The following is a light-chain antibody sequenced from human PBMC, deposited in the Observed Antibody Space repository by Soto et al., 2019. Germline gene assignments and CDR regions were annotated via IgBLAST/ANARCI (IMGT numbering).Light chain of an antibody. V-gene: IGKV1-12*01. Sequence: DLEMTQSPNSVSASVGDRVTVTCRASQAISNLLAWYRQKPGKAPALLVYGASTLQSGVPPRFSGSGSGTEFTLTISSFQPEDFGIYFCQQAERFPWTFGQGTRVAIK. CDR1: QAISNL. CDR2: GAS. CDR3: QQAERFPWT. J-gene: IGKJ1*01.